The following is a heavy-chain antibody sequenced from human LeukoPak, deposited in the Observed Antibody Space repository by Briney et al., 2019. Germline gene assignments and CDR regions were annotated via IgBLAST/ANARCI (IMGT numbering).Heavy chain of an antibody. CDR2: IYTSGST. Sequence: SETLSLTCTVSGGSISGYYWSWIRQPAGKGLEWIGRIYTSGSTNYNPSLKSRITMSVDTSKNQFSLKLSSVTAADTAAYFCARFAQTTVTTPYFDYWGQGTLVTVSS. V-gene: IGHV4-4*07. CDR3: ARFAQTTVTTPYFDY. CDR1: GGSISGYY. D-gene: IGHD4-17*01. J-gene: IGHJ4*02.